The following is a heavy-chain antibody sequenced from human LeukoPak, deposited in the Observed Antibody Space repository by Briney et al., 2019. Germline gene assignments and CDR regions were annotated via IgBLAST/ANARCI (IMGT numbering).Heavy chain of an antibody. J-gene: IGHJ4*02. V-gene: IGHV3-30*18. Sequence: GGSLRLSCAASGFTFSNYGMHWVRQASGKGLEWVAVISYDGSSKYYGDSVKGRFTISRDNSKNTLYLQMNSLRAEDTAVYYCAKDGGSYFGTFDYWGQGTLVTVSS. CDR3: AKDGGSYFGTFDY. CDR1: GFTFSNYG. CDR2: ISYDGSSK. D-gene: IGHD1-26*01.